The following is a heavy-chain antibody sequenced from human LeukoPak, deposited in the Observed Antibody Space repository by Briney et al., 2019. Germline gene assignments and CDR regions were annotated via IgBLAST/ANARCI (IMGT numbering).Heavy chain of an antibody. V-gene: IGHV3-48*04. Sequence: GGSLRLSCAASGFTFSSYSMNWVRQAPGKGLEWVSYISSSSSTIYYADSVKGRFTISRDNAKNSLNLQMNSLRAEDTAVYYCASGPKTFDWLYHYWGQGTLVTVSS. CDR1: GFTFSSYS. J-gene: IGHJ4*02. CDR2: ISSSSSTI. D-gene: IGHD3-9*01. CDR3: ASGPKTFDWLYHY.